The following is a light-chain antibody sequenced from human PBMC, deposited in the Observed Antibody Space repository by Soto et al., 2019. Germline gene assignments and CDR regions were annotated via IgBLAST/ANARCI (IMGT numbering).Light chain of an antibody. CDR3: LQRSNWPTT. CDR2: DAS. CDR1: QSVSGH. J-gene: IGKJ4*02. Sequence: EIVLTQSPATLSLSPGNRATLSCRASQSVSGHLAWYQQKPGQAPRLLIYDASNRATGIPARFSGSGSGTAFTLTINSLEPEDFAAYYCLQRSNWPTTFGGGNKVEL. V-gene: IGKV3-11*01.